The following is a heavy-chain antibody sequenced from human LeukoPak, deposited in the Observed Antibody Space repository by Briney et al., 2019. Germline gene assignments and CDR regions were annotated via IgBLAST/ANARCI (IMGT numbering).Heavy chain of an antibody. CDR2: TYSGGSDSST. CDR3: ARAEGWSLVIGWHFDL. CDR1: GFTVSRNY. V-gene: IGHV3-66*02. J-gene: IGHJ2*01. D-gene: IGHD2-21*01. Sequence: PGGSLRLSCAASGFTVSRNYMSWVRQAPGKGLEWVSVTYSGGSDSSTYYADSVKGRFTISRDDSKNTLYLQMNSLRAEDTAVYYCARAEGWSLVIGWHFDLWGRGTLVTVSS.